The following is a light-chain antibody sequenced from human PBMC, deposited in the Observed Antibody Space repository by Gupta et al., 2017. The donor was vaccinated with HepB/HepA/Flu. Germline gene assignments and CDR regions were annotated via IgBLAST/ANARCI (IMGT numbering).Light chain of an antibody. CDR1: SSDVGGYKY. CDR2: DVS. V-gene: IGLV2-14*03. Sequence: QSALTQPASVSGSPGQSITISCTGTSSDVGGYKYVSWYQQHPGKAPKLMIYDVSNRASGVSDRFSGSKSGNTASLTISGLQAEDEADYYCSSYKSTSTPVVFGGGTKLTVL. J-gene: IGLJ2*01. CDR3: SSYKSTSTPVV.